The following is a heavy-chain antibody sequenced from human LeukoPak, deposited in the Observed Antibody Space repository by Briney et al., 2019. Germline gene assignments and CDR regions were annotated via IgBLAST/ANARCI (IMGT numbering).Heavy chain of an antibody. Sequence: SETLSLTCTVSGVSISSGSYYWSWIRQPAGKGLEWIGRIYTSGSTNYNPSLKSRVTISVDTSKNQFSLKLSSVTAADTAVYYCARALLWFGEFPGFDYWGQGTLVTVSS. J-gene: IGHJ4*02. CDR1: GVSISSGSYY. CDR2: IYTSGST. CDR3: ARALLWFGEFPGFDY. V-gene: IGHV4-61*02. D-gene: IGHD3-10*01.